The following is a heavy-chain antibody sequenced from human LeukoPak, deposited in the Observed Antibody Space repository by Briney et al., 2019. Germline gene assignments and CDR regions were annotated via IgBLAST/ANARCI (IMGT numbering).Heavy chain of an antibody. CDR3: ARPRGPPYYDFWSGYYCCS. J-gene: IGHJ4*02. CDR1: GFTFSSYA. D-gene: IGHD3-3*01. CDR2: ISYDGRNK. Sequence: PGRSLRLSCAASGFTFSSYAMHWVRQAPAKGLEWVAGISYDGRNKYYADSVKGRFTISRDNSKNTLYLQMNSLRAEDTAVYYCARPRGPPYYDFWSGYYCCSWGQGTLVTVSS. V-gene: IGHV3-30*04.